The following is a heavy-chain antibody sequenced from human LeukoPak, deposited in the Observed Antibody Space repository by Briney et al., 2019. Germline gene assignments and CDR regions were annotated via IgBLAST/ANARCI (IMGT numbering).Heavy chain of an antibody. CDR3: ARKERWLVVGAFDI. Sequence: SETLSLTCTVSGRSISSYYWSWIRQPPGKGLEWIGYIYYSGSNNYNPSLKSRVTISVDTSKNQFSLKLSSVTAADTAVYYCARKERWLVVGAFDIWGQGTMVTVSS. V-gene: IGHV4-59*01. D-gene: IGHD6-19*01. CDR2: IYYSGSN. J-gene: IGHJ3*02. CDR1: GRSISSYY.